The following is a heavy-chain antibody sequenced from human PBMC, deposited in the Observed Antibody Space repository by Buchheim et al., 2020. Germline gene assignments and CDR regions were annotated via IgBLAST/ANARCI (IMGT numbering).Heavy chain of an antibody. CDR2: LWDDGSKK. CDR1: GFTFSLYG. V-gene: IGHV3-33*01. CDR3: EREVYGMDV. J-gene: IGHJ6*02. Sequence: QEHLVESGGGVVQPGGSLRLSCAASGFTFSLYGFHWVRQAPGKGLEWVAALWDDGSKKYYAESVKGRFTISRDNSKKTVYLQMDSLRAEYTAVYYCEREVYGMDVWGQGTT.